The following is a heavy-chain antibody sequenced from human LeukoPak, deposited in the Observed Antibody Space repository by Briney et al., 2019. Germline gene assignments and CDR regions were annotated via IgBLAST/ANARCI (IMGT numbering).Heavy chain of an antibody. V-gene: IGHV3-7*01. D-gene: IGHD1-26*01. J-gene: IGHJ4*02. CDR2: IKEDGSAR. CDR1: GFTFISYW. Sequence: GGSLRLSYAASGFTFISYWLSWVHQAPGKGVEWVANIKEDGSARHYVHSVKGRFTISRDNAKKSLYLQMSSLRAEDTAVYYCAIAAGWEQAYWGQGTLVTVSS. CDR3: AIAAGWEQAY.